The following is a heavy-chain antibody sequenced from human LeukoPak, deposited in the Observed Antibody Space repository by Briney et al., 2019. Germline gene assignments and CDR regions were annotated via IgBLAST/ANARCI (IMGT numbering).Heavy chain of an antibody. D-gene: IGHD3-10*01. CDR1: GFTFSSFA. Sequence: PGGSLRLSGAASGFTFSSFAMNWVRQAPGKGLEWVAVVSYDGNIKYYADSVKGRFTISRDNSKNTLYLQMNSLRTEDTAVYFCARDYMVRDWGQGTLVTVSS. CDR2: VSYDGNIK. V-gene: IGHV3-30*04. J-gene: IGHJ4*02. CDR3: ARDYMVRD.